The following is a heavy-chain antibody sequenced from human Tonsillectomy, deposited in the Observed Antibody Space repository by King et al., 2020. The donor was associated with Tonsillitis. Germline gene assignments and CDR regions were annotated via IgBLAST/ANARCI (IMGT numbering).Heavy chain of an antibody. CDR1: GNTFSSYA. Sequence: GQLVQSGAEVKKPGSSVKVSCKASGNTFSSYAITWVRQAPGQGLEWMGGIIPMFGTASYAQKFQGRVTITADESTSTAYMEVSSLRSEDTAKYYCARALFYYDSSGSLMGRRYYYYGMDVWGQGTTVTVSS. D-gene: IGHD3-22*01. V-gene: IGHV1-69*01. CDR2: IIPMFGTA. CDR3: ARALFYYDSSGSLMGRRYYYYGMDV. J-gene: IGHJ6*02.